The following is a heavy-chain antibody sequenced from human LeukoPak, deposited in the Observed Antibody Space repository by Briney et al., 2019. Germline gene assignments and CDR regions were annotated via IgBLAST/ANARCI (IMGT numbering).Heavy chain of an antibody. V-gene: IGHV3-21*01. CDR3: ARDGGIFNPPP. Sequence: GGSLRLSCAASGFTFSSYSMNWVRQAPGKGLEWVSSISSSSSYIYYADSVKGRFTISRDNAKNSLYLQMNSLRAEDTAVYYCARDGGIFNPPPWGKGTTVTVSS. J-gene: IGHJ6*04. CDR1: GFTFSSYS. CDR2: ISSSSSYI. D-gene: IGHD3-3*01.